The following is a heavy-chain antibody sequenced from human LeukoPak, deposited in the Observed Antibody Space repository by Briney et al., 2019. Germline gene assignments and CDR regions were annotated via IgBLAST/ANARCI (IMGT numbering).Heavy chain of an antibody. CDR3: ARTHSSGYYNYYYYYGMDV. CDR2: ISYDGSNK. CDR1: GFTFSSYA. Sequence: GGSLRLSCAASGFTFSSYAMHWVRQAPGKGLEWVADISYDGSNKYYADSVKGRFTISRDNSKNTLYLQMNSLRAEDTAVYYCARTHSSGYYNYYYYYGMDVWGQGTTVTASS. J-gene: IGHJ6*02. D-gene: IGHD3-22*01. V-gene: IGHV3-30-3*01.